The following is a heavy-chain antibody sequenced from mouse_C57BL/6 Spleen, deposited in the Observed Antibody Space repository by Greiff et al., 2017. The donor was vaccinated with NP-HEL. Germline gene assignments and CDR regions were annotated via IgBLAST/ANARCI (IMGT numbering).Heavy chain of an antibody. CDR2: INPNNGGT. Sequence: EVQLQQSGPELVKPGASVKISCKASGYTFTDYYMNWVKQSHGKSLEWIGDINPNNGGTSYNQKFKGKATLTVDKSSSTAYMELRSLTSEDSAVYYCARLSSVFFDYWGQGTTLTVSS. V-gene: IGHV1-26*01. J-gene: IGHJ2*01. CDR3: ARLSSVFFDY. D-gene: IGHD1-1*01. CDR1: GYTFTDYY.